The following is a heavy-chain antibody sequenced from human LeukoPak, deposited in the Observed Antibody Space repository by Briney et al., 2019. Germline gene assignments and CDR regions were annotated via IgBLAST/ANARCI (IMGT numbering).Heavy chain of an antibody. CDR2: IYSGGST. CDR3: ARGSVDSSSFDY. J-gene: IGHJ4*02. V-gene: IGHV3-66*02. CDR1: GSTVSSNY. D-gene: IGHD3-22*01. Sequence: GGSLRLSCAASGSTVSSNYMSWVRQAPGKGLEWVSVIYSGGSTYYADSVKGRFTISRDNSKNTLYLQMNSLRAEDTAVYYCARGSVDSSSFDYWGQGTLVTVSS.